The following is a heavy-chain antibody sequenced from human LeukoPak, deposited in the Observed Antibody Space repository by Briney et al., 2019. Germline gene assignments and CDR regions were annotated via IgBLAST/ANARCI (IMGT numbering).Heavy chain of an antibody. V-gene: IGHV3-23*01. CDR3: VSGSNYYDSSGDFDY. Sequence: GSLRLSCATSGFPFSDFSMSWVRQAPGKGLEWISTTNSGGTSTYYAESVKGRFTISRDNSKNTLYLQMSSLRVEDTAVYYCVSGSNYYDSSGDFDYWGQGTLVTVSS. CDR2: TNSGGTST. J-gene: IGHJ4*02. CDR1: GFPFSDFS. D-gene: IGHD3-22*01.